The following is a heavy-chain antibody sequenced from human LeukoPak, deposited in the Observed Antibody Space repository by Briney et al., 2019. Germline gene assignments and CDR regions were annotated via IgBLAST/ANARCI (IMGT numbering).Heavy chain of an antibody. V-gene: IGHV7-4-1*02. Sequence: ASVKVSCKASGYVFIDYAINWVRQAPGQGLEWMGWINTNTGNPTYAQGFTGRFVFSLDTSVSTTYLQISSLKAEDTAVYYCARDPGDASVVPGDPWGQGTLVTVSS. D-gene: IGHD2-2*01. CDR1: GYVFIDYA. CDR2: INTNTGNP. CDR3: ARDPGDASVVPGDP. J-gene: IGHJ5*02.